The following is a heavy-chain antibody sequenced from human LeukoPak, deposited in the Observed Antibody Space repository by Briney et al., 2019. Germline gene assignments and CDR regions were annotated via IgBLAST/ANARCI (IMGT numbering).Heavy chain of an antibody. CDR1: GFTFSSYS. Sequence: PGGSLRLSCAASGFTFSSYSMNWVRQAPGKGLEWVSYISSSSSTIYYADSVKGRFTISRDNAKNSLYLQMNSLRAEDTAVYYCARDFWAPFPHSSSYFDYWGQGTLVTVSS. CDR3: ARDFWAPFPHSSSYFDY. J-gene: IGHJ4*02. CDR2: ISSSSSTI. D-gene: IGHD6-13*01. V-gene: IGHV3-48*01.